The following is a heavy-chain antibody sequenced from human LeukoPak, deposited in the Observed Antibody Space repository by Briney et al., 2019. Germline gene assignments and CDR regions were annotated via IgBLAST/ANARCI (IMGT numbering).Heavy chain of an antibody. V-gene: IGHV3-30*02. CDR2: IGYDGSNK. CDR3: AKDSRVIRVFDY. CDR1: GFTFNSYA. D-gene: IGHD3-16*02. J-gene: IGHJ4*02. Sequence: PGGSLRLSCAASGFTFNSYAMHWVRQAPGKGLEWVAFIGYDGSNKYYADSVKGRVTISRDNSKNMLYLQMNSLRSEDTAVYYCAKDSRVIRVFDYWGQGTLVTVSS.